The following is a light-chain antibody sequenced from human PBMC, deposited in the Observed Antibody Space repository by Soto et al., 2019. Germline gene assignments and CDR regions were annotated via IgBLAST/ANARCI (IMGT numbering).Light chain of an antibody. J-gene: IGKJ2*01. CDR2: GAS. CDR1: QIIGAY. CDR3: QQSHRVPYT. V-gene: IGKV1-39*01. Sequence: DIQMTQSPSSLSASIGDRVTITCRASQIIGAYLNWYQQIPGKTPRLLIFGASDLQSGVPSRFSGSGSGTEFTLTITDLQPEDFAVYYCQQSHRVPYTFGQGTKL.